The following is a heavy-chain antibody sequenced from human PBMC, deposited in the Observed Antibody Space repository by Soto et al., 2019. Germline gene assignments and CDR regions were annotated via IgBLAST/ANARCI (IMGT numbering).Heavy chain of an antibody. V-gene: IGHV3-23*01. CDR3: AKVDQGGVVPAARS. CDR1: GFTFSSYA. D-gene: IGHD2-2*01. CDR2: ISGSGGST. J-gene: IGHJ5*02. Sequence: PGGSLRLSCAASGFTFSSYAMSWVRQAPGKGLEWVSAISGSGGSTYYADSVKGRFTISRDNSKNTLYLQMNSLRAEDTAVYYCAKVDQGGVVPAARSWGQGTLVTVSS.